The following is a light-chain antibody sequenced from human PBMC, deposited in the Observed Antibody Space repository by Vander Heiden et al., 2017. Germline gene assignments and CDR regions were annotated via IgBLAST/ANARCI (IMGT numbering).Light chain of an antibody. J-gene: IGLJ3*02. CDR3: AEWDDRLNGWV. CDR1: SSNIGSNT. V-gene: IGLV1-44*01. CDR2: RNN. Sequence: QSVLTPPPSASGTPGQRVTISCSGSSSNIGSNTVNWYQQLPGTAHKILIVRNNQRPSGVPDRFAGSKSGTSASRATWGLQSEEEAYSAGAEWDDRLNGWVFGGGTKLTVL.